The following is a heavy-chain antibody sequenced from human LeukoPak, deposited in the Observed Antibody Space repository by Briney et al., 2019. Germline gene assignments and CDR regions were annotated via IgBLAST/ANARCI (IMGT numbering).Heavy chain of an antibody. V-gene: IGHV4-34*01. CDR3: ARGSDTASGLY. Sequence: PSETLSLTCAVYGGSFSGYYWSWIRQPPGKGLEWIGEINHSGSTNYNPSLTSRLSIPGDSSMSQFSLKVSSVTAADTAVYYCARGSDTASGLYGGQGSLVTVPS. J-gene: IGHJ4*02. D-gene: IGHD5-18*01. CDR2: INHSGST. CDR1: GGSFSGYY.